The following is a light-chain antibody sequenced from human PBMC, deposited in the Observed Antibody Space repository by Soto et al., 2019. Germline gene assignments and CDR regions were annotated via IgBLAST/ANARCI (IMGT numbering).Light chain of an antibody. CDR3: QQYNDWPYT. V-gene: IGKV3-15*01. CDR2: GGL. J-gene: IGKJ2*01. Sequence: VMTQSPATLSVSPGERGTLSCRASQSVGNKVAWYQQKPGQAPRLLIYGGLTSVIGTPVRFRGSGSGTEFTLTISSLQSEDLAVYYCQQYNDWPYTFGQGTNLEIK. CDR1: QSVGNK.